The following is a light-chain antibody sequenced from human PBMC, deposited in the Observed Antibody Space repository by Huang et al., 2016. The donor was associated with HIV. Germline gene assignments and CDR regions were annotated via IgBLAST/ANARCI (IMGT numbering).Light chain of an antibody. Sequence: DVVVTQSPLTLPVTLGQPASISCKSSESLVHSDGNTYLHWFQQRPGQSTRRLIYNVSKRDSGVPDRFRGSGSGTDFTLKIRRVEAEDVAIYYGMQGTHWPPWTFGQGTKVEIK. J-gene: IGKJ1*01. V-gene: IGKV2-30*02. CDR1: ESLVHSDGNTY. CDR2: NVS. CDR3: MQGTHWPPWT.